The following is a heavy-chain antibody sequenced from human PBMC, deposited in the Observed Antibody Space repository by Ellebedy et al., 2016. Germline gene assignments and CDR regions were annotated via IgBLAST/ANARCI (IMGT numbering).Heavy chain of an antibody. CDR1: GFSFSNYN. J-gene: IGHJ3*01. Sequence: GESLKISCVASGFSFSNYNMNWVRQAPGKGLEWVAFISSSSFTTYYADSVKGRFTISRDNARNSLSLQMNSLRVDDTAVYYCARPLGMAMVRGVVPHDPFDVWGHGTLVTVSS. CDR2: ISSSSFTT. V-gene: IGHV3-48*01. D-gene: IGHD3-10*01. CDR3: ARPLGMAMVRGVVPHDPFDV.